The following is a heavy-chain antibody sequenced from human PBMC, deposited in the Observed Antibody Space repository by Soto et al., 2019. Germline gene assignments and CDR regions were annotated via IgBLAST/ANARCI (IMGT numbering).Heavy chain of an antibody. Sequence: QVQLVESGGGVVQPGRSLRLSCAASGFTFSSYGMHWVRQAPGKGLEWVAVIWYDGSKKYYADFVKDRFTISRDNSKDTLYLQMNSLRAEDTAVYYCASRSPALDYWGEGTLVTVSS. CDR3: ASRSPALDY. CDR2: IWYDGSKK. CDR1: GFTFSSYG. J-gene: IGHJ4*02. V-gene: IGHV3-33*01. D-gene: IGHD2-2*01.